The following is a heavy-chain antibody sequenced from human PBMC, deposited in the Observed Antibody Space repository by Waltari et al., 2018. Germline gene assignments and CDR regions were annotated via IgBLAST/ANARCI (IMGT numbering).Heavy chain of an antibody. CDR1: GGSISSSSYY. CDR3: AHQAGGNWGGYYYGMDV. CDR2: IYYSGST. Sequence: QLQLQESGPGLVKPSETLSLTCTVSGGSISSSSYYWGWIRQPPGKGLEWIGSIYYSGSTYYNPSLKSRVTISVDTSKNQFSLKLSSVTAADTAVYYCAHQAGGNWGGYYYGMDVWGQGTTVTVSS. D-gene: IGHD7-27*01. V-gene: IGHV4-39*01. J-gene: IGHJ6*02.